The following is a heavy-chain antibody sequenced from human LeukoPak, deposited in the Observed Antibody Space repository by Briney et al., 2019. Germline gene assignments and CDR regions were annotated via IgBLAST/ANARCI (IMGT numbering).Heavy chain of an antibody. CDR1: GYTFTSYD. D-gene: IGHD2-2*01. J-gene: IGHJ5*02. CDR2: MNPKSGNT. Sequence: GASVKVSCKASGYTFTSYDINWVRQAPGQGLEWMGWMNPKSGNTGYAQKFQGSVTMTRNTSISTAYMELSSLRSEDTAVYYCAREIVVVPAAIAVNWFDPWGQGTLVTVSS. CDR3: AREIVVVPAAIAVNWFDP. V-gene: IGHV1-8*01.